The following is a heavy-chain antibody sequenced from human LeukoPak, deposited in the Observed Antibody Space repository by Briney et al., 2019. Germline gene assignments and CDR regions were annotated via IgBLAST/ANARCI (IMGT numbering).Heavy chain of an antibody. Sequence: SQTLSLTCAIFGDSVSSNSAAWSWIRQSPSRGLEWLGRTYYRSKWFNEYAVSVKSRITINPDTSKNQFSLQLKSLTPDDTAVYYCARFRAQMVAFDYWGQGILSPSPQ. CDR1: GDSVSSNSAA. V-gene: IGHV6-1*01. D-gene: IGHD3-10*01. CDR3: ARFRAQMVAFDY. J-gene: IGHJ4*02. CDR2: TYYRSKWFN.